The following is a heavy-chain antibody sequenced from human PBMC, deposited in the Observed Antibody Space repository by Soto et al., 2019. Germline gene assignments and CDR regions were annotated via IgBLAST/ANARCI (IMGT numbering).Heavy chain of an antibody. J-gene: IGHJ6*02. CDR1: GGSISNRGYF. CDR2: IYYNGST. V-gene: IGHV4-31*03. CDR3: ARAVAGPYYFYGMYF. D-gene: IGHD6-19*01. Sequence: QVQLQESGPGLVKPSQTLSLTCTVSGGSISNRGYFWSWIRHHPGKGLEWIGYIYYNGSTSYNPSLKSRVTISLDTSKNQFSLKLSSVTAADTAVYHCARAVAGPYYFYGMYFWGQGTTVTVSS.